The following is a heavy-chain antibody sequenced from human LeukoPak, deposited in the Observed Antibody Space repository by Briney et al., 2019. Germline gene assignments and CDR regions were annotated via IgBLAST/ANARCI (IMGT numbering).Heavy chain of an antibody. CDR3: ARDQHYDILTGYTGWYFDL. V-gene: IGHV3-7*01. D-gene: IGHD3-9*01. CDR1: GFAFSSHW. J-gene: IGHJ2*01. CDR2: IREDGTDK. Sequence: GGSLRLSCAASGFAFSSHWMSWVRQAPGEGLEWVANIREDGTDKYYGYSVEGRFTISRDNAKNSLYLQMNSLRAEDTAVYYCARDQHYDILTGYTGWYFDLWGRGTLVTVSS.